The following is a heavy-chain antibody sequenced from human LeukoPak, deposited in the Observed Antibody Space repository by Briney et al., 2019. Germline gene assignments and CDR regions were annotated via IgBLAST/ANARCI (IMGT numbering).Heavy chain of an antibody. CDR3: ARDQYSYAHAAH. CDR1: GFTVSSNY. V-gene: IGHV3-66*01. D-gene: IGHD5-18*01. CDR2: IYSGGTT. J-gene: IGHJ4*02. Sequence: TGRSLRLSCAASGFTVSSNYMSWVRQAPGKGLEWVSVIYSGGTTYYADSVKGRFTISRDNSKNTLHLQMNSLRAEDTAVYYCARDQYSYAHAAHWGQGTLVTVSS.